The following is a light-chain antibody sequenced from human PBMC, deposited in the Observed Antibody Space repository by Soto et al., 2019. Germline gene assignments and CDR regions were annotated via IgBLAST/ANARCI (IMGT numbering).Light chain of an antibody. CDR1: QGISSY. CDR2: AAS. CDR3: QQLNSLFS. Sequence: DIRLTQSPSFLSASVGDRVTITCRASQGISSYFAWYQQQPGKAPKLLIYAASTFQRGVPSRFSGSRSGTYFSLTITSLPPDDFPTYYCQQLNSLFSFGPGTKVDIK. J-gene: IGKJ3*01. V-gene: IGKV1-9*01.